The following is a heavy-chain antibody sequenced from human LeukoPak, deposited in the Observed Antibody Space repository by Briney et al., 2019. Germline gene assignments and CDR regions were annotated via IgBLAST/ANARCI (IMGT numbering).Heavy chain of an antibody. Sequence: GGSLRLSCAASGFTFSDYYMSWIRQAPGKGLEWVSYISSSSSYTNYADSVEGRFTISRDNAKNSLYLQMNSLRAEDTAVYYCARDLSGITMVRGSYYFDYWGQGTLVTVSS. CDR1: GFTFSDYY. J-gene: IGHJ4*02. D-gene: IGHD3-10*01. V-gene: IGHV3-11*05. CDR2: ISSSSSYT. CDR3: ARDLSGITMVRGSYYFDY.